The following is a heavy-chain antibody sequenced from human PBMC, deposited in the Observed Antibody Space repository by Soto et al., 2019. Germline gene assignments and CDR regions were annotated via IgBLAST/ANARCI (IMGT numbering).Heavy chain of an antibody. CDR1: GDSSSTYY. CDR3: ARSYCADSVSCNWFDP. CDR2: INYSGGS. D-gene: IGHD2-8*02. Sequence: QVQLQESGPGLVKSSETLSLTCSVSGDSSSTYYWGWIRQPPGQGLEWIGYINYSGGSNHNPSLTSRLSISVDASTNQVSLKLTSVTAADTAVYYCARSYCADSVSCNWFDPWGQGTLVVVSS. V-gene: IGHV4-59*01. J-gene: IGHJ5*02.